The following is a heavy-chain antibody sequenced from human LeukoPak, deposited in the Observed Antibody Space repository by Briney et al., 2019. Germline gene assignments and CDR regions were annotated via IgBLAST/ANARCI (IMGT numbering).Heavy chain of an antibody. CDR3: ARNFYDSRGYSHFDP. J-gene: IGHJ5*02. D-gene: IGHD3-22*01. Sequence: ASVEVSCKASGYTFTNHGISWVRQAPGQGLEWMGWISTNNGNTNYAQKLQGRVTITTDTSASTAYMELRSLRSDDTAVYYCARNFYDSRGYSHFDPWGQGTLVTVSS. V-gene: IGHV1-18*01. CDR2: ISTNNGNT. CDR1: GYTFTNHG.